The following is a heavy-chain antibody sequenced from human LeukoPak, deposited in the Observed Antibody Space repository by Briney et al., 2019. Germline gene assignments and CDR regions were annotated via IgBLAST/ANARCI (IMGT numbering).Heavy chain of an antibody. Sequence: SETLSLTCTFSGGSMSNYYWTWIRQPPGKGLEWIGYIFYSGSTNYNPSRKRRSTISVDTSKNQFSLKLRSVTPPDTAVYYCTSGTIEVAAILQHWGQGTMVTVSS. V-gene: IGHV4-59*01. D-gene: IGHD5-24*01. CDR3: TSGTIEVAAILQH. CDR2: IFYSGST. J-gene: IGHJ1*01. CDR1: GGSMSNYY.